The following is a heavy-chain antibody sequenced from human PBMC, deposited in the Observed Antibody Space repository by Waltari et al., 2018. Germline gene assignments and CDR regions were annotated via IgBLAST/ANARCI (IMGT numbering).Heavy chain of an antibody. CDR3: AREGESTYYYDSSGYYDY. CDR2: IYTRGST. D-gene: IGHD3-22*01. V-gene: IGHV4-4*07. J-gene: IGHJ4*02. Sequence: QVQLQESGPGLVKPSETLSLTCTVSGGSISSYYWSWIRQPAGKGLEWIERIYTRGSTNYNPSLRSRVTISVYKSKNQFSLELSSVTAADAAVYYGAREGESTYYYDSSGYYDYWGQGTLVTVSS. CDR1: GGSISSYY.